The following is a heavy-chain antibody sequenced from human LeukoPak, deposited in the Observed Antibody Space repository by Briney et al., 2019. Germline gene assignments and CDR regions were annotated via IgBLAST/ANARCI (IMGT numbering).Heavy chain of an antibody. V-gene: IGHV4-59*01. CDR1: GGSISTYY. CDR3: AREGTAGTNLNWFDP. Sequence: SETLSLTCTVSGGSISTYYWSWIRQPPGKGLEWIGYIRYSGSANYNPSLRSRVTISIDTSKNQFSLKLSSVTAAGTAVYYCAREGTAGTNLNWFDPWGQGTLVTVSS. D-gene: IGHD1-1*01. CDR2: IRYSGSA. J-gene: IGHJ5*02.